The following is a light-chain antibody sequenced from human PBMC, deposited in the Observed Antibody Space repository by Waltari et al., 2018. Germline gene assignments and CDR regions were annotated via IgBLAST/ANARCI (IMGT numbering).Light chain of an antibody. V-gene: IGKV1-5*03. CDR3: QQYDSYPT. J-gene: IGKJ2*01. CDR2: KAS. Sequence: DIQMTQSPSTLSASVADTVTITCRASQSISNLLAWYQQKPGKAPTLLIYKASILVSGVSSRFSGTGSGTEFTLTISRLQPGDFATYFCQQYDSYPTFGQGTKLDIK. CDR1: QSISNL.